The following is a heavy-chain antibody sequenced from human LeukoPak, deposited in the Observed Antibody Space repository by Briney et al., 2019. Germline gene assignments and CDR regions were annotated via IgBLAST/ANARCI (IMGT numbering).Heavy chain of an antibody. CDR1: GFTFSSYW. CDR2: INSDGSST. D-gene: IGHD3-22*01. Sequence: GGSLRLSCAASGFTFSSYWMHWVRQAPGKGLVWVARINSDGSSTTYAASVKGRCTISRDNAENTLYLQMNSLRAEDTAVYYCARDLPNYESSGYYAYWGQRTLVTVSS. J-gene: IGHJ4*02. CDR3: ARDLPNYESSGYYAY. V-gene: IGHV3-74*01.